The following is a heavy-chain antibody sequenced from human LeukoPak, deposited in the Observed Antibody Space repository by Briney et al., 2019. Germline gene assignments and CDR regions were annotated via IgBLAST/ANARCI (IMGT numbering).Heavy chain of an antibody. V-gene: IGHV3-23*01. D-gene: IGHD3-10*01. Sequence: GGSLRLSCAASGFTFSNYAMSWVRQAPGKGLEWVSAISSSGGSTYYADSVKGRFTVSRDNSKNTLYLQMNSLRAEDTAVYYCARAVGSANDYWGQGTLVTVSS. CDR1: GFTFSNYA. J-gene: IGHJ4*02. CDR3: ARAVGSANDY. CDR2: ISSSGGST.